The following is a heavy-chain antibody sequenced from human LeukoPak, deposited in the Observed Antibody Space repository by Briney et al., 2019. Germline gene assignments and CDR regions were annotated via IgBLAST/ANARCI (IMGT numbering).Heavy chain of an antibody. CDR3: ARWDPTYGMAAPITSSYY. CDR2: INPNTGGT. V-gene: IGHV1-2*02. J-gene: IGHJ4*02. Sequence: ASVKVSCKASGGTFSSYAISWVRQAPGQGLEWMGWINPNTGGTNYAQKFQGRVTMTRDTSITTAYLELSRLTSDDTAFYYCARWDPTYGMAAPITSSYYWGQGTLVTVSS. CDR1: GGTFSSYA. D-gene: IGHD3-3*01.